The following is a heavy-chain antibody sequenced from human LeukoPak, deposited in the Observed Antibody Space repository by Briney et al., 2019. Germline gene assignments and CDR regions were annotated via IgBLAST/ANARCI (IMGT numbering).Heavy chain of an antibody. J-gene: IGHJ3*01. CDR3: AMKAVPRPRLHDAFDF. CDR1: GGSISSSGYY. D-gene: IGHD5-24*01. V-gene: IGHV3-23*01. Sequence: ETLSLTCTVSGGSISSSGYYWGWIRQPPGKGLEWVSAISGSATTTYHADSVKGRFTISRDNSKNTLYLQMNSLRADDTAVYYCAMKAVPRPRLHDAFDFWGQGTVVSVSS. CDR2: ISGSATTT.